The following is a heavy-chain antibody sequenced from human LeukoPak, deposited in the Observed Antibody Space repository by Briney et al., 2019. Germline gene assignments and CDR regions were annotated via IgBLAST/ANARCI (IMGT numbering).Heavy chain of an antibody. V-gene: IGHV4-34*01. CDR1: GGSFSGYY. Sequence: KSSETLSLTCAVYGGSFSGYYWSWIRQPPGKGLEWIGEIDHSGSTNYNPSLKSRVTISVDTSKNQFSLKLSSVTAADTTVYYCARVGGTVPDFFFPFDPWGQGTLVTVSS. J-gene: IGHJ5*02. D-gene: IGHD2-15*01. CDR3: ARVGGTVPDFFFPFDP. CDR2: IDHSGST.